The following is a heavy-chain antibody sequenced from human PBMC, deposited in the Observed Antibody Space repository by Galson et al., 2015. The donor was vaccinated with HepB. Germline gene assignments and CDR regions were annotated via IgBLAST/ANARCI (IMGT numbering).Heavy chain of an antibody. V-gene: IGHV6-1*01. CDR3: AYGSDV. Sequence: CAISGDSVTSNSAVWNWIRQSPSRGLEWLGRTYFRAKWHTDYEISVKSRININADLSQNQFSLQLSSVTSDDTAVYYCAYGSDVWGQGTTVIVSS. CDR1: GDSVTSNSAV. J-gene: IGHJ6*02. D-gene: IGHD4-17*01. CDR2: TYFRAKWHT.